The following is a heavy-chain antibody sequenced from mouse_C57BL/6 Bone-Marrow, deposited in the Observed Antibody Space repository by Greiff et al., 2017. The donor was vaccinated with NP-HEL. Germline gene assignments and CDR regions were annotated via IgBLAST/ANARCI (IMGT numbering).Heavy chain of an antibody. V-gene: IGHV1-64*01. CDR1: GYTFTSYW. D-gene: IGHD1-1*01. CDR3: AREITTVVGYAMDY. J-gene: IGHJ4*01. CDR2: IHPNSGST. Sequence: VQLQQSGAELVKPGASVKLSCKASGYTFTSYWMHWVKQRPGQGLEWIGMIHPNSGSTNYNEKFKSKATLTVDKSSSTAYMQLSSLTSEDSAVYYCAREITTVVGYAMDYWGQGTSVTVSS.